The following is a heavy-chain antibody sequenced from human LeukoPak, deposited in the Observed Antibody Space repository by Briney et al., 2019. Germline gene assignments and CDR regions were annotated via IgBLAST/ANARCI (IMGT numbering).Heavy chain of an antibody. V-gene: IGHV3-48*03. D-gene: IGHD3-22*01. Sequence: GGSLRLSCAASGLGFSSYEISWVRQAPRKGLEWVSYISSSGTTIYYADSVKGRFTISRDNAKNSLYPQMNSRRVDDTAVYYCARAGKDTSGYYDYWGQGTLVTVSS. CDR3: ARAGKDTSGYYDY. CDR2: ISSSGTTI. CDR1: GLGFSSYE. J-gene: IGHJ4*02.